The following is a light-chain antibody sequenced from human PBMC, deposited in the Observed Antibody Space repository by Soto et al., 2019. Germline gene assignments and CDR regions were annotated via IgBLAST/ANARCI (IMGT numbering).Light chain of an antibody. CDR3: QQYNTWPPYT. Sequence: EIVMTQSPATLSVSPGERATLSCRASQSITSNLAWYQQKPGQTPRLLIYDASTRATGIPARFSASGSGTEFTLTISSVLSEDFAVYYCQQYNTWPPYTFGGGTKLDIK. J-gene: IGKJ2*01. CDR1: QSITSN. V-gene: IGKV3-15*01. CDR2: DAS.